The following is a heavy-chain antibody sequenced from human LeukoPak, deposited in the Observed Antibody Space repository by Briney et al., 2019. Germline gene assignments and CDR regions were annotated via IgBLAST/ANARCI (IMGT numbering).Heavy chain of an antibody. J-gene: IGHJ4*02. V-gene: IGHV3-48*03. Sequence: GGSLRLSCSVSGFTFISYSMTWVRQAPGKGLEWVSYISSSGSTIYYADSVKGRFTISRDNAKNSLYLQMNSLRAEDTAVYYCARGLSYYDSSGYYYFWGQGTLVTVSS. CDR2: ISSSGSTI. CDR3: ARGLSYYDSSGYYYF. D-gene: IGHD3-22*01. CDR1: GFTFISYS.